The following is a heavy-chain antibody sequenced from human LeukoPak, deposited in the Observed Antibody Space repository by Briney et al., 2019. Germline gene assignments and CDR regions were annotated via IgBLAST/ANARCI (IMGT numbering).Heavy chain of an antibody. CDR2: IYYSGST. Sequence: PSETLSLTCTVSGDSIISSYYWGRIRQPPGKGLEWIGSIYYSGSTYYNPSLKSRVTISVDTSKNQFSLKLSSVTAADTAVYYCAGRYSGSYHVDYWGQGTLVTVSS. CDR3: AGRYSGSYHVDY. J-gene: IGHJ4*02. CDR1: GDSIISSYY. D-gene: IGHD1-26*01. V-gene: IGHV4-39*01.